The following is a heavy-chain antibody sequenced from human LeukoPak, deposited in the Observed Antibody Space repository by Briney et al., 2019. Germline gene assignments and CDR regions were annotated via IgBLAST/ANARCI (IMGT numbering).Heavy chain of an antibody. D-gene: IGHD2-15*01. Sequence: SVKVSCKASGGTFSSYAISWVRQASGQGLEWMGGIIPVFGTANYAQKFQGRVTITADESTSTAYMELSSLRSEDTAVYYCARDRVVGLGIDNAFDIWGHGTMVTVSS. V-gene: IGHV1-69*13. CDR2: IIPVFGTA. CDR1: GGTFSSYA. CDR3: ARDRVVGLGIDNAFDI. J-gene: IGHJ3*02.